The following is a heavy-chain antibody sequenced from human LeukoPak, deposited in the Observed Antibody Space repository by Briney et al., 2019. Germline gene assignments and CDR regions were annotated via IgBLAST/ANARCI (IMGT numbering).Heavy chain of an antibody. CDR3: ARGMIRGALWCVDF. V-gene: IGHV3-21*01. D-gene: IGHD4/OR15-4a*01. CDR2: ISSSGSYK. Sequence: GASLRLSCAASGFDFSSHSMHWIRQAPGKGLEWVSSISSSGSYKYYADSLKGRLTISRDNAGNSVFLLLQSLTVEDTAVYYCARGMIRGALWCVDFWGRGSLVTVSS. J-gene: IGHJ4*02. CDR1: GFDFSSHS.